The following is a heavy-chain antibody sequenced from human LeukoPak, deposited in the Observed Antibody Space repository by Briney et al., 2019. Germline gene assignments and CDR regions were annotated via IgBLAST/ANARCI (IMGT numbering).Heavy chain of an antibody. J-gene: IGHJ4*02. Sequence: AGGSLRLSCAASGFTFSSYAMSWVRQAPGKGLEWVAVISYDGSNKYYADSVKGRFTISRDNSKNTLYLQMNSLRAEDTAVYYCARVPDAAAGSDFDYWGQGTLVTVSS. D-gene: IGHD6-13*01. CDR1: GFTFSSYA. CDR3: ARVPDAAAGSDFDY. V-gene: IGHV3-30-3*01. CDR2: ISYDGSNK.